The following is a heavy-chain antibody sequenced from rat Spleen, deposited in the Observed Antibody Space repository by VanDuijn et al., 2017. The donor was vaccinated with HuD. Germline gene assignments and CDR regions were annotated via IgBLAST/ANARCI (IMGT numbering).Heavy chain of an antibody. CDR1: GFTFSNFD. Sequence: EVQLVESGGGLVRPGGSLKLSCSVSGFTFSNFDMAWVRQAPTKGLEWVSSISYEGSSTYYRDSVKGRFTISRNNAKSSLYLQMDSLRSEDTATYYCTRHDYPGVTTNWFAHWGQGTLVTVSS. CDR3: TRHDYPGVTTNWFAH. D-gene: IGHD1-4*01. CDR2: ISYEGSST. J-gene: IGHJ3*01. V-gene: IGHV5-29*01.